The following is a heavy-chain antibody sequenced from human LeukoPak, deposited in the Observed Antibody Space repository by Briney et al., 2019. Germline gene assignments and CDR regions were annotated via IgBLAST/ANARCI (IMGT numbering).Heavy chain of an antibody. CDR1: GFTFSSYA. V-gene: IGHV3-30*04. CDR2: IAYDGSNI. CDR3: AREIGDYDSSGYDY. Sequence: GGSLRLSCAASGFTFSSYAMHWVRQAPGKGLEWVAVIAYDGSNIYYADSVKGRFTISRDNSKNTLYLQMNSLRSDDTAVYYCAREIGDYDSSGYDYWGQGTLVTVSS. J-gene: IGHJ4*02. D-gene: IGHD3-22*01.